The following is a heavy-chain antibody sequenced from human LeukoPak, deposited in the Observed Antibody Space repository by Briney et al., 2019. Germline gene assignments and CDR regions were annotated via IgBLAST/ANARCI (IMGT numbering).Heavy chain of an antibody. V-gene: IGHV3-33*01. CDR2: IWYDGSNK. J-gene: IGHJ3*02. CDR1: GFTFSSYG. Sequence: GGSLRLSCAASGFTFSSYGMHWVRQAPGKGLEWVAVIWYDGSNKYYADSVKGRFTISRDNSKNTLHLQMNSLRAEDTAVYYCARDLPGGGAFDIWGQGTMVTVSS. D-gene: IGHD1-14*01. CDR3: ARDLPGGGAFDI.